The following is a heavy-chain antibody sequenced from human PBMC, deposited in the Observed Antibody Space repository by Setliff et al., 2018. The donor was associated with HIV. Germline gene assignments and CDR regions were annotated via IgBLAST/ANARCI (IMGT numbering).Heavy chain of an antibody. J-gene: IGHJ6*03. Sequence: SETLSLTCTVSGGSISSYYWSWIRQPPGKGLELIGYIYYSGSTNYNPSLKSRVTISVDTSKNQFSLKLSSVTAADTAVYYCARHAPYPPWAYYYYYMDVWGKGTTVTVSS. D-gene: IGHD3-16*01. CDR3: ARHAPYPPWAYYYYYMDV. CDR1: GGSISSYY. V-gene: IGHV4-59*08. CDR2: IYYSGST.